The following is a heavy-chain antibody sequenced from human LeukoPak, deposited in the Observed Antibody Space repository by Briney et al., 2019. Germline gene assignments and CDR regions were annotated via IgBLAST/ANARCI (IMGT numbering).Heavy chain of an antibody. CDR2: IYPGDSDT. D-gene: IGHD3-10*01. V-gene: IGHV5-51*01. CDR1: GYSFTSYW. J-gene: IGHJ4*02. Sequence: GESLKISCKGSGYSFTSYWIGWVRQMPGKGLEWMGIIYPGDSDTRYSPSFQGQVTISADKSISTAYLQWSSLKASDTAMYYCARLGVLLWFGESAPFDYWGQGTLVTVSS. CDR3: ARLGVLLWFGESAPFDY.